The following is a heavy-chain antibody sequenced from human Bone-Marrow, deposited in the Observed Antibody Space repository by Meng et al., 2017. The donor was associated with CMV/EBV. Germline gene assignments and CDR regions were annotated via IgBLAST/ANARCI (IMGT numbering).Heavy chain of an antibody. D-gene: IGHD2-2*01. J-gene: IGHJ4*02. CDR3: ARGDIVVIPAAYDY. Sequence: ASGYSFTSQGISWVRQAPGQGLEWMGWISAYNGNTNYAQKVQGRVTMTTDTSTSTAYMELRSLRSDDTAVYYCARGDIVVIPAAYDYWGQGTLVTVSS. V-gene: IGHV1-18*01. CDR1: GYSFTSQG. CDR2: ISAYNGNT.